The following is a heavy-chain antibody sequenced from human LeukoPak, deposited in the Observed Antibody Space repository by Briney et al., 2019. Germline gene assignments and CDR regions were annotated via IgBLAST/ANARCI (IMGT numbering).Heavy chain of an antibody. V-gene: IGHV3-74*01. CDR3: ARHIAAAGPDFDY. J-gene: IGHJ4*02. CDR2: INSDGSRT. Sequence: TGGSLRLSCAASGFTFSSYWMHWVRQAPGKGLVWDSRINSDGSRTSYADSVKGRFTISRDNAKNTLYLQMNSLRAEDTAVYYCARHIAAAGPDFDYWGQGTLVTVS. CDR1: GFTFSSYW. D-gene: IGHD6-13*01.